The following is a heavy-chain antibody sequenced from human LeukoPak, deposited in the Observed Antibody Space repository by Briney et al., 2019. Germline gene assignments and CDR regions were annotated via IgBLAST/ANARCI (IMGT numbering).Heavy chain of an antibody. J-gene: IGHJ4*02. CDR3: ARGYQQWLAMY. V-gene: IGHV3-30-3*01. D-gene: IGHD6-19*01. CDR2: ISYDGSNK. Sequence: PGGSLRLSCAASGFTFSNNAMHWVRQAPGKGLEWVAVISYDGSNKYYADSVKGRFTISRDNSKNTLFLQMNSLRAEDTAVYYCARGYQQWLAMYWGQGTPVTVSS. CDR1: GFTFSNNA.